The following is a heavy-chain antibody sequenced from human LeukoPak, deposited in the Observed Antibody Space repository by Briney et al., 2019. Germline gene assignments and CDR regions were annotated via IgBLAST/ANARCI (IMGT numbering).Heavy chain of an antibody. CDR2: IKSKTDGGTT. CDR1: GFTFSNAW. Sequence: GGSLRLSCAASGFTFSNAWMSWVRQAPGKGLEWVGRIKSKTDGGTTDYAAPVKGRFTISRDDSKNTLYLQINSLKTEDTAVYYCTTEEADGYGPFDYWGQGTLVTASS. V-gene: IGHV3-15*01. D-gene: IGHD5-18*01. J-gene: IGHJ4*02. CDR3: TTEEADGYGPFDY.